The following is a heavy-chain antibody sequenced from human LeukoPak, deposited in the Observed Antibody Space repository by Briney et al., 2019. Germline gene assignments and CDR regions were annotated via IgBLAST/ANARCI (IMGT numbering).Heavy chain of an antibody. V-gene: IGHV1-69*05. Sequence: ASVKVSCKASGGTFSSYAISWVRQAPGQGLEWMGGIIPIFGTANYAQKFQGRVTITTDESTSTACMELSSLRSEDTAVYYCASRAAIMTTVTRRTPFGWDYWGQGTLVTVSS. J-gene: IGHJ4*02. D-gene: IGHD4-17*01. CDR3: ASRAAIMTTVTRRTPFGWDY. CDR1: GGTFSSYA. CDR2: IIPIFGTA.